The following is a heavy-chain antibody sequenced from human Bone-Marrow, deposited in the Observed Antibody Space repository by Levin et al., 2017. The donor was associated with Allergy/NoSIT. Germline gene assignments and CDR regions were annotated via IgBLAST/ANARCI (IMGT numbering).Heavy chain of an antibody. V-gene: IGHV3-23*01. J-gene: IGHJ4*02. CDR2: ISGSGGSI. D-gene: IGHD6-13*01. CDR1: GFTFSNSA. CDR3: ASQGISSWFDY. Sequence: SCAASGFTFSNSAMSWVRQAPGKGLKWVSAISGSGGSIYYADSVKGRFTISRDNSKNTLYLQMNSLRADDTAVYYCASQGISSWFDYWGQGTLVTVSS.